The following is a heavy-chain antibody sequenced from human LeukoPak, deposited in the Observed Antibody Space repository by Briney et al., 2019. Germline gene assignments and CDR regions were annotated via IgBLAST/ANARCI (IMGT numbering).Heavy chain of an antibody. CDR1: GFTFSSYA. J-gene: IGHJ4*02. D-gene: IGHD6-19*01. CDR2: ISGCGGRT. Sequence: GGSLRLSCAASGFTFSSYAMSWVRQFPGKGLEGGSAISGCGGRTYYADSVKGRFTISRDNSKNTLHLQMNSLRAEDTAVYYCAKGPLIEVAGTTWDYWGQGTLVTVSS. V-gene: IGHV3-23*01. CDR3: AKGPLIEVAGTTWDY.